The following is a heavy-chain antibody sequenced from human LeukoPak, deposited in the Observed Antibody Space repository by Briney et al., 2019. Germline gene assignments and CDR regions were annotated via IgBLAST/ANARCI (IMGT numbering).Heavy chain of an antibody. CDR2: ISAYNGNT. J-gene: IGHJ6*03. Sequence: ASVKVSCKASGYTFTSYGISWVRQAPGQGLEWMGWISAYNGNTNYAQKLQGRVTMTTDTSTSTAYMELRSLRSDDTAVYYCARVRPNNYYYYMDVWGKGTTVTVSS. CDR1: GYTFTSYG. CDR3: ARVRPNNYYYYMDV. V-gene: IGHV1-18*01. D-gene: IGHD4/OR15-4a*01.